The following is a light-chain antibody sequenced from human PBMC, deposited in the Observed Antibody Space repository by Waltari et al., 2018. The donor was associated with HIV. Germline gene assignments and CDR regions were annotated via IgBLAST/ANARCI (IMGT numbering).Light chain of an antibody. J-gene: IGKJ1*01. CDR2: GAS. V-gene: IGKV3-15*01. CDR3: QQYINWPHT. CDR1: QSVSSN. Sequence: EIVMTQSPATLSVSPGERATLSSRASQSVSSNLAWYQQKPGQAPRLLIYGASTRATGIPARFSGSGSGTEYTLTVSSLQSEDFAVYYGQQYINWPHTFGQGTKVEIK.